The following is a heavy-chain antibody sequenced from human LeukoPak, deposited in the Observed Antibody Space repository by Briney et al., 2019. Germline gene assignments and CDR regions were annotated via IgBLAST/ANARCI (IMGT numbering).Heavy chain of an antibody. J-gene: IGHJ3*02. V-gene: IGHV3-48*02. CDR3: ARTEWDSHPGSFDI. CDR1: GFTFSSYS. Sequence: GGSLRLSCAASGFTFSSYSMNWVRQAPGKGLELISYIDISGSTIYYADSVKGRLTISRDNAKNSLYLQMNSLRDEDTAVFYCARTEWDSHPGSFDIWGQGTMVTVSS. CDR2: IDISGSTI. D-gene: IGHD1-26*01.